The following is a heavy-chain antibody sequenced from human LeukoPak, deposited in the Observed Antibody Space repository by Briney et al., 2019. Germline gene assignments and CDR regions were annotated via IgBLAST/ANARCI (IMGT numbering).Heavy chain of an antibody. V-gene: IGHV4-34*01. CDR3: ARAAYYYGSGSSADY. CDR1: RDYIRHFDYY. Sequence: PSETLSLTCSVSRTVSRDYIRHFDYYWVWIRQPPGKGLEWIGEINHSGSTNYNPSLKSRVTISVDTSKNQFSLKLSSVTAADTAVYYCARAAYYYGSGSSADYWGQGTLVTVSS. D-gene: IGHD3-10*01. CDR2: INHSGST. J-gene: IGHJ4*02.